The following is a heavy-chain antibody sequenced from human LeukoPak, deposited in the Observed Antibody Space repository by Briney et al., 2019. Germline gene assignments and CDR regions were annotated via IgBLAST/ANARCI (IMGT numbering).Heavy chain of an antibody. D-gene: IGHD3-3*01. CDR2: IYTSGST. CDR3: ARSEESKNWSGYYPNWFDP. J-gene: IGHJ5*02. V-gene: IGHV4-4*09. Sequence: SETLSLTCTVSGGSISSYYWSWIRQPPGKGLEWIGYIYTSGSTNYNPSLKSRVTISVDTSKNQFSLKLSSVTAADTAVYYCARSEESKNWSGYYPNWFDPWGQGTLVTVSS. CDR1: GGSISSYY.